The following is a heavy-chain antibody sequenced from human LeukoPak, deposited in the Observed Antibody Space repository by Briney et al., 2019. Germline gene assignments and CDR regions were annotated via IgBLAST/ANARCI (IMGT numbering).Heavy chain of an antibody. CDR2: INHSGST. Sequence: LRLSCAASGFSFDTYAMHWVRQPPGKGLEWIGEINHSGSTNYNPSLKSRVTISVDTSKNQFSLKLSSVTAADTAVYYCARGHGYSYGEDFDYWGQGTLVTVSS. V-gene: IGHV4-34*01. J-gene: IGHJ4*02. CDR1: GFSFDTYA. CDR3: ARGHGYSYGEDFDY. D-gene: IGHD5-18*01.